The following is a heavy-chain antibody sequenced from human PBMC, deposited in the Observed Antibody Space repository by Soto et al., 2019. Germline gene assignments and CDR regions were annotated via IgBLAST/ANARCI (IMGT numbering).Heavy chain of an antibody. CDR3: ARDLGAPGY. V-gene: IGHV3-30-3*01. D-gene: IGHD1-26*01. CDR2: ISYDGSNK. Sequence: LRLSCAASGFTFSSYAMHWVRQAPGKGLEWVAVISYDGSNKYYADSVKGRFTISRDNSKNTLYLQMNSLRAEDTAVYYCARDLGAPGYWGQGTLVTVSS. CDR1: GFTFSSYA. J-gene: IGHJ4*02.